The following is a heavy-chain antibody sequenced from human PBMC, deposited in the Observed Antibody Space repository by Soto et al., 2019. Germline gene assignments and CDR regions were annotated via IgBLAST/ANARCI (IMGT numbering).Heavy chain of an antibody. J-gene: IGHJ6*02. V-gene: IGHV3-30*03. D-gene: IGHD1-7*01. Sequence: QAQLVESGGGVVQPGRSLRLSCVASEFTFNTYAMHWVRQAPGKGLEWVAVIAYDGNDKYYADSVKGRFTISRDNSKNALYLQMNTLRPEDTAMYYCARDVGNYVPYYYGMDVWGQGTTVTVSS. CDR3: ARDVGNYVPYYYGMDV. CDR2: IAYDGNDK. CDR1: EFTFNTYA.